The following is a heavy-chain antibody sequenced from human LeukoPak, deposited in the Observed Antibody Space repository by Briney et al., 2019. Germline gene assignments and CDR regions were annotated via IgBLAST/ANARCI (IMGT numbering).Heavy chain of an antibody. CDR1: GGSISSYY. CDR3: ARAYGSGSYYSRSFDY. D-gene: IGHD3-10*01. V-gene: IGHV4-4*07. J-gene: IGHJ4*02. CDR2: IYTSGST. Sequence: SETLSLTCTVSGGSISSYYWSWIRQPAGKGLEWIGRIYTSGSTNYNPSLKSRVTMSVDTSKNQFSLKLSSVTAADTAVYYCARAYGSGSYYSRSFDYWGQGTLVTVSS.